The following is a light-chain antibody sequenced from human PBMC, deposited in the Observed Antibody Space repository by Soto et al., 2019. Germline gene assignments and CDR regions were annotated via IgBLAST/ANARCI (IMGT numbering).Light chain of an antibody. CDR2: DAS. J-gene: IGKJ5*01. CDR1: QDISNY. V-gene: IGKV1-33*01. Sequence: DIQMTQSPSSLSASVGDRFTITCQANQDISNYLNWYHQKPGKAPKLLIYDASTLESGVPSRFSGSGSGTDFTFTISSLQPEDFATYYCQQYDNLPITFGQGTLLEIK. CDR3: QQYDNLPIT.